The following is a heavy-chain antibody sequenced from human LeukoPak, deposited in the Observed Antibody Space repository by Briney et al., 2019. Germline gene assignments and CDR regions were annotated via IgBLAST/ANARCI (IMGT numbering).Heavy chain of an antibody. CDR2: INPNSGGT. J-gene: IGHJ3*02. V-gene: IGHV1-2*02. CDR1: GYTFTGYY. CDR3: ARDIVVVVAATHDAFDI. Sequence: ASVKVSCKASGYTFTGYYMHWVRQAPGQGLEWMGWINPNSGGTNYAQKFQGRVTMTGDTSISTAYMELGRLRSDDTALYYCARDIVVVVAATHDAFDIWGQGTMVTVSS. D-gene: IGHD2-15*01.